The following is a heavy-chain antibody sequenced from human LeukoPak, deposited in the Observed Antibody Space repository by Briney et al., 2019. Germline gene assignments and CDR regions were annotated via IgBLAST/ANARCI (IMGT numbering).Heavy chain of an antibody. Sequence: SETLSLTCTVSGASISSYYWTWIRQPPGKGLEWIGFIYTRGTTSYNPSLKSRVTISADTSKNQLSLRLSSVTAADTAVYYCARQSTEFHQYMDVWGKGTTVTVSS. J-gene: IGHJ6*03. V-gene: IGHV4-4*09. CDR3: ARQSTEFHQYMDV. CDR2: IYTRGTT. D-gene: IGHD1-1*01. CDR1: GASISSYY.